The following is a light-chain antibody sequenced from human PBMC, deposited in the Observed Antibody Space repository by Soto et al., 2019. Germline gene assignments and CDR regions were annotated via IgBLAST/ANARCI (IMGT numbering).Light chain of an antibody. Sequence: EIVLTQSPGTLSLSPGERATLPCRASQSVKSSYLAWYQHKPGQAPRLLIYGTSSRATGIPDRFSGSGSGTDFTLTISRLEPEDFAVYYCQQFNNWPRTFGQGTKVDIK. V-gene: IGKV3-20*01. CDR2: GTS. CDR3: QQFNNWPRT. J-gene: IGKJ1*01. CDR1: QSVKSSY.